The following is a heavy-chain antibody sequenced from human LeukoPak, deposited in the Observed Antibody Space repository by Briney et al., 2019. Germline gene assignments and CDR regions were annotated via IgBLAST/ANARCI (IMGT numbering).Heavy chain of an antibody. D-gene: IGHD3-10*01. J-gene: IGHJ6*02. Sequence: SETLSLTCAVYGGSFSGYYWSWIRQPPGKGLEWIGEINHSGSTNYNPSLKSRVTVSVDTSKNQFSPKLSSVTAADTAVYYCARGDYYGSGSSSYYYYYGMDVWGQGTTVTVSS. CDR3: ARGDYYGSGSSSYYYYYGMDV. CDR1: GGSFSGYY. V-gene: IGHV4-34*01. CDR2: INHSGST.